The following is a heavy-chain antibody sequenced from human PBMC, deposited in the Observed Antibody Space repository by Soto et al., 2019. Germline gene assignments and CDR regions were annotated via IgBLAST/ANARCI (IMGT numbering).Heavy chain of an antibody. CDR1: GGSISSYY. D-gene: IGHD3-9*01. Sequence: QVQLQESGPGLVKPSETLSLTCTVSGGSISSYYWSWIRQPPGKGLEWIGYIYYSGSTNYNPSLKSRVTISVDTSKNQFSLKLSSVTAADTAVYYCARLGRYFDWLPDYYYYYYMDVCGKGTTVTVSS. J-gene: IGHJ6*03. V-gene: IGHV4-59*01. CDR3: ARLGRYFDWLPDYYYYYYMDV. CDR2: IYYSGST.